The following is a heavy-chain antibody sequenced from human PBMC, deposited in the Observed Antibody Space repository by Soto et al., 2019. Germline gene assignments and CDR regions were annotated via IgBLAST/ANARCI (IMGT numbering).Heavy chain of an antibody. CDR2: ISGSGGVT. CDR1: GFTFTTYA. J-gene: IGHJ4*02. Sequence: EVQLLESGGGLVQPGGSLRLSCAASGFTFTTYAMSWVRQAPGKGLEWVSDISGSGGVTYYADSVKGRFTVSRDNFKNPLNIQMNSLETEETDMYYCAKESLAVPFSQFHYWGQGTLVTVSS. CDR3: AKESLAVPFSQFHY. V-gene: IGHV3-23*01.